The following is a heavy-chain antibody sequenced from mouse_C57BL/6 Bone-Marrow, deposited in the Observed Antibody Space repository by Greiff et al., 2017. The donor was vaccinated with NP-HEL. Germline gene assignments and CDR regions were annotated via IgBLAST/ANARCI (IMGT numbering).Heavy chain of an antibody. V-gene: IGHV1-50*01. J-gene: IGHJ2*01. CDR2: IDPSDSYT. CDR1: GYTFTSYW. CDR3: AREGYDGYYNFDY. Sequence: QVQLQQPGAELVKPGASVKLSCKASGYTFTSYWMQWVKQRPGQGLEWIGEIDPSDSYTNYNQKFKGKATLTVDTSSSTAYMQLSSLTSEDSAVYYCAREGYDGYYNFDYWGQGTTLTVSS. D-gene: IGHD2-3*01.